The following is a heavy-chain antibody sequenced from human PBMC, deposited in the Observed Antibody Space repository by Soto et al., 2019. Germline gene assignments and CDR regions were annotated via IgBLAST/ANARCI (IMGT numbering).Heavy chain of an antibody. Sequence: EVQLVESGGGLVQPGGSLRLSCAVSGFTVRSNYMSWVRQAPGKGLEWVSVIYSGGNTYYADSVKGRFTISRDNSKNMLYLQMNSLRAEDTAVYYCAGDPGDYATYWGQGTLVTVSS. CDR3: AGDPGDYATY. D-gene: IGHD4-17*01. V-gene: IGHV3-66*01. CDR1: GFTVRSNY. J-gene: IGHJ4*02. CDR2: IYSGGNT.